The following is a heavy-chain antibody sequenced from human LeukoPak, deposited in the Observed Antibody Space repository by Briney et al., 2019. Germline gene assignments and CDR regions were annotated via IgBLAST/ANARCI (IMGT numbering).Heavy chain of an antibody. Sequence: PGGSLRLSCAASGFTFSSYWMSWVRQAPGKGLEWVANIKQDGSEKYCVHSVKGRFTISRDNAKNSLYLQMNSLRAEDTAVYYCARDLGYGEDAFDIWGQGTMVTVSS. CDR1: GFTFSSYW. J-gene: IGHJ3*02. CDR3: ARDLGYGEDAFDI. CDR2: IKQDGSEK. D-gene: IGHD5-18*01. V-gene: IGHV3-7*05.